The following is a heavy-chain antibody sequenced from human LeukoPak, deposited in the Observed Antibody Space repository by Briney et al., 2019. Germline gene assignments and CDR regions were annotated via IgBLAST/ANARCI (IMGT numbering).Heavy chain of an antibody. CDR3: ARFPYDSSGYYFLDY. D-gene: IGHD3-22*01. Sequence: PGGSLRLSCAASGFTFSSYSMNWVRQAPGKGLEWVSSISSSSSYIYYADSVKGRFTISRDNAKNSLYLQMNSLRAEDTAVYYCARFPYDSSGYYFLDYWGQGTLVTVSS. CDR1: GFTFSSYS. V-gene: IGHV3-21*01. CDR2: ISSSSSYI. J-gene: IGHJ4*02.